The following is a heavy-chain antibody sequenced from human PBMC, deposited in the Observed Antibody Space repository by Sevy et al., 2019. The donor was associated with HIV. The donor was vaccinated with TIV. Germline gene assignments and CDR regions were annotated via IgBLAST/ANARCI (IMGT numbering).Heavy chain of an antibody. Sequence: ASVKVSCKASGYTFTNYGISWVRQAPGQGLEWMGWISADNGNTNYAQKLQGRVTMTTDTSTSTASMELRSLRSDDTAVYYCARDLSRTGGFGAFDFWGQGTMVTVSS. CDR2: ISADNGNT. V-gene: IGHV1-18*01. CDR1: GYTFTNYG. D-gene: IGHD2-15*01. J-gene: IGHJ3*01. CDR3: ARDLSRTGGFGAFDF.